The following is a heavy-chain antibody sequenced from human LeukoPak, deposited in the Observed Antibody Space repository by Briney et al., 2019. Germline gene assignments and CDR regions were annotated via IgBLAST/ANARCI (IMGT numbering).Heavy chain of an antibody. CDR1: GFTFIDAW. CDR3: TTFESMIQYLDP. Sequence: GGSLRLSCAASGFTFIDAWMSWVRQAPGKGLEWVGRIKTNTDGGTTAYAAPVKGRFTISRDDSKNTLYLQMDSLRTEDTAVYFCTTFESMIQYLDPWGQGTLVTVSS. J-gene: IGHJ5*02. D-gene: IGHD3-22*01. V-gene: IGHV3-15*01. CDR2: IKTNTDGGTT.